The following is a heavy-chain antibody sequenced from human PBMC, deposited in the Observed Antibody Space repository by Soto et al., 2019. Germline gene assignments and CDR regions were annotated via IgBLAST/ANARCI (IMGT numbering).Heavy chain of an antibody. CDR3: TRHTVDY. J-gene: IGHJ4*02. V-gene: IGHV3-73*02. CDR1: GFSFSDSA. CDR2: TRSKAHSYAT. Sequence: EVQLVESGGGLVQPGGSLKLSCAVSGFSFSDSAIHWVRQASGKGLEWVGRTRSKAHSYATAFAASVKGRFTISRDDSKNTVYLQMNSLKTEDTAVYYCTRHTVDYWGQGTLVTVSS. D-gene: IGHD4-4*01.